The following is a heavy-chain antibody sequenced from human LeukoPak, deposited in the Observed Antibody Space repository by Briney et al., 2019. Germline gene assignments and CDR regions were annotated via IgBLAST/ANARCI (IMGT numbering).Heavy chain of an antibody. Sequence: GGSLRLSCAASGFTFSSYSMNWVRQAPGKGLEWVSSISSSSSYIYYADSVKGRFTISRDNAKNSLYLQMNSLRAEDTAVYYCARDLAVAGFFDHWGQGTLVTVSS. CDR1: GFTFSSYS. V-gene: IGHV3-21*01. CDR2: ISSSSSYI. J-gene: IGHJ4*02. CDR3: ARDLAVAGFFDH. D-gene: IGHD6-19*01.